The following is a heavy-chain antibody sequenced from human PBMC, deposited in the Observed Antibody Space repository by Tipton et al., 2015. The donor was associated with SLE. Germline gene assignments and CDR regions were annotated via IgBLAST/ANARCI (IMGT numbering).Heavy chain of an antibody. CDR3: TRGSWYYFDY. J-gene: IGHJ4*02. Sequence: TLSLTCYVTGVSISNYYWTWIRQPPGKGLEWIGYIYYSGTTNYNPSLKSRVTISVDTSKNQFSLRLSSVTAADTAVYYCTRGSWYYFDYLGQGTLVTVSS. CDR1: GVSISNYY. CDR2: IYYSGTT. V-gene: IGHV4-59*08. D-gene: IGHD2-8*02.